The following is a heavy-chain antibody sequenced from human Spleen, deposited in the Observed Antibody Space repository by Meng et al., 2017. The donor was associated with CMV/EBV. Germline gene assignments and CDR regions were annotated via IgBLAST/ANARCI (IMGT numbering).Heavy chain of an antibody. V-gene: IGHV3-23*01. CDR3: AKGLQSIQINWFDS. CDR1: GFTFSSIA. J-gene: IGHJ5*01. Sequence: GESLKISCAASGFTFSSIAISWVRQAPGRGLEWVSSVSGSGGSTFYADSVKGRFTISRDNSKNTVFLQMNSLRVEDTALYYCAKGLQSIQINWFDSWGQGTLVTVS. CDR2: VSGSGGST.